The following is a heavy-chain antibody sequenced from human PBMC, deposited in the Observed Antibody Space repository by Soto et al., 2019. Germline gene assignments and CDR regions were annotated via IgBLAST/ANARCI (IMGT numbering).Heavy chain of an antibody. J-gene: IGHJ3*02. CDR1: GFTFSSHG. CDR3: ARDRAGDYCSGGSCYGEAFDI. D-gene: IGHD2-15*01. CDR2: IWYDGSNK. Sequence: GGSLRLSCAASGFTFSSHGMHRVRKAPGKGLEWVSVIWYDGSNKYYADSVKGRFTISRDNSKNTLYLQMNSLRAEDTAVYYCARDRAGDYCSGGSCYGEAFDIWGQGTMVTVSS. V-gene: IGHV3-33*01.